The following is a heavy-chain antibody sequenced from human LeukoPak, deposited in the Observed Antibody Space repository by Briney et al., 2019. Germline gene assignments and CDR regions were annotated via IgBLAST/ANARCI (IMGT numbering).Heavy chain of an antibody. CDR2: IYYSGST. CDR1: GGSISSGGYS. Sequence: NPSETLSLTCAVSGGSISSGGYSWSWIRQPPGKGLEWIGYIYYSGSTNYNPSLKSRVTISVDTSKNQFSLKLSSVTAADTAVYYRARGDHGESAAYNWFDPWGQGTLVTVSS. J-gene: IGHJ5*02. CDR3: ARGDHGESAAYNWFDP. V-gene: IGHV4-61*08. D-gene: IGHD3-10*01.